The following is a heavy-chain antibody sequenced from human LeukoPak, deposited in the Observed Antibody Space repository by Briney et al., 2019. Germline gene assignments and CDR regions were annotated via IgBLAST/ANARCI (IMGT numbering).Heavy chain of an antibody. V-gene: IGHV4-39*07. CDR2: IYHSGST. CDR3: ARVSSSWYLPNDY. J-gene: IGHJ4*02. D-gene: IGHD6-13*01. CDR1: GGSISSSSYY. Sequence: SETLSLTCTVSGGSISSSSYYWGWLRQPPGTGLEWIGSIYHSGSTYYNPSLKSRVTISVDTSKNQFSLKLSSVTAADTAVYYCARVSSSWYLPNDYWGQGTLVTVSS.